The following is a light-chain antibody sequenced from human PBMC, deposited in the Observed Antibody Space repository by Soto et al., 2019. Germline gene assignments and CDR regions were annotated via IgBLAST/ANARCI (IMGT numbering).Light chain of an antibody. Sequence: DIQMTQSPSTLSASVGDRVTITCRASQSITIWLAWYQQKPGKAPNLLIYKASILESGVPSRFSVSGSGTEFTLTINSLQPDDFATYDCEQYSSYSCTFGQGTKVEIK. J-gene: IGKJ1*01. CDR2: KAS. V-gene: IGKV1-5*03. CDR3: EQYSSYSCT. CDR1: QSITIW.